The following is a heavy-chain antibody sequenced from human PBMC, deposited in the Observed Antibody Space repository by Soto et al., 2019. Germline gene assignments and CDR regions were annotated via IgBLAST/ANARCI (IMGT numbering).Heavy chain of an antibody. D-gene: IGHD3-10*01. CDR1: GYTFTGYY. J-gene: IGHJ5*02. Sequence: VASVKVYCKASGYTFTGYYTHWVRQAPGQGLEWMGWINPNSGGTNYAQKFQGRVTMTRDTSISTAYMELSRLRSDDTAVYYCARDPLRAARESWFDPWGQGTLVTVSS. CDR3: ARDPLRAARESWFDP. CDR2: INPNSGGT. V-gene: IGHV1-2*02.